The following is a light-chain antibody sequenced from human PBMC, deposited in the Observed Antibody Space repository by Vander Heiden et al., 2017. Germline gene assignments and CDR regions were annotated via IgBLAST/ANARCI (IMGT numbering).Light chain of an antibody. V-gene: IGKV1-39*01. Sequence: DIQMTQSPSSLSASVGDRVTITCRASQPINSYLNWYQEKPGKAPNLLIYATSSLQSGVPSRFSGSGSGPDFTLTIRSVQPEDFATYYCQQSNSVPWAFGQGTKVEIK. CDR1: QPINSY. CDR2: ATS. CDR3: QQSNSVPWA. J-gene: IGKJ1*01.